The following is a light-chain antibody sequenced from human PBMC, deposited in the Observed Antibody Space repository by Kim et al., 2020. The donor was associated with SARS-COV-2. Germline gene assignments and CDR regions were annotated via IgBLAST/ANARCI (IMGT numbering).Light chain of an antibody. CDR3: QQSYSTPYS. V-gene: IGKV1-39*01. Sequence: SASVGERVTITCRASKSISSYLNWYQQKPGKAPKLLIYAASSLQSGVPSRFSGSGSGTDFTLTISSLQPEDFATYYCQQSYSTPYSFGQGTKLEI. J-gene: IGKJ2*03. CDR1: KSISSY. CDR2: AAS.